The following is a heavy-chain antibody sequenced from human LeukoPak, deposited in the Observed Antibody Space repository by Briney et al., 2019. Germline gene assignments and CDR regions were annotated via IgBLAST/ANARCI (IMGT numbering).Heavy chain of an antibody. V-gene: IGHV3-21*01. CDR1: GFTFSSYS. J-gene: IGHJ2*01. CDR3: AREDGAAVAGSWYFDL. CDR2: ISSSSSYI. D-gene: IGHD6-19*01. Sequence: GGSLRLSCAASGFTFSSYSMNWVRQAPGKGLEWVSSISSSSSYIYYADSVKGRFTISRDNAKSSLYLQMNSLRAEDTAVYYCAREDGAAVAGSWYFDLWGRGTLVTVSS.